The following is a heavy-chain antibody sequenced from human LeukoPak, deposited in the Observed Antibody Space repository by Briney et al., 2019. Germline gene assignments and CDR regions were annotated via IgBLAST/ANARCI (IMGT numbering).Heavy chain of an antibody. CDR2: IGTGGST. CDR3: TKDRGGYCSSTSCSLYFDS. D-gene: IGHD2-2*01. Sequence: PGGSLRLSCAASGFTFSNYAMSWVRQAPGKGLEWVSSIGTGGSTYYADSVKGRFTISRDSSTLYLQMNSLRAEDTAVYYCTKDRGGYCSSTSCSLYFDSWGQGTLVTVSS. V-gene: IGHV3-23*01. CDR1: GFTFSNYA. J-gene: IGHJ4*02.